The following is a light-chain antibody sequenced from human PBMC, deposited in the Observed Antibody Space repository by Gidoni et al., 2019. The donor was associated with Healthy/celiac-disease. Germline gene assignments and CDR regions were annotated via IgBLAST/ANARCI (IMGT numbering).Light chain of an antibody. V-gene: IGKV1-12*01. CDR3: QQANSFPFT. J-gene: IGKJ3*01. CDR1: QDISSW. Sequence: DIQMTQSPSSVSASVGDGVTITCRASQDISSWLAWYQQKPGKAPKLLIYAASRLQSGVPSRFSGSGSGTDFTLTISSLQPEDFATYYCQQANSFPFTGGPGTKVDIK. CDR2: AAS.